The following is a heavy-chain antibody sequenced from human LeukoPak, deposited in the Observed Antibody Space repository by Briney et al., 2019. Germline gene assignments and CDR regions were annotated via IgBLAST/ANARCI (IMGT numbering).Heavy chain of an antibody. CDR1: DDSITIYY. Sequence: PSETLSLTCTVSDDSITIYYWDWIRQPPGKGLEWIGSIYHSGSTYYNPSLKSRVTISVDTSKNQFSLKLSSVTAADTAVYYCAKRYCSSTTCYDDRGAFDYWGQGTLVTVSS. D-gene: IGHD2-2*01. CDR3: AKRYCSSTTCYDDRGAFDY. J-gene: IGHJ4*02. V-gene: IGHV4-38-2*02. CDR2: IYHSGST.